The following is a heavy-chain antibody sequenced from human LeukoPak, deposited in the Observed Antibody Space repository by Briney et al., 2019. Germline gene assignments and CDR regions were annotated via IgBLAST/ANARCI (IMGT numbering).Heavy chain of an antibody. CDR1: GGSISSSSYY. V-gene: IGHV4-39*07. CDR3: ASSYSSWYLYYYYYMDV. J-gene: IGHJ6*03. D-gene: IGHD6-13*01. Sequence: SETLFLTCTVSGGSISSSSYYWGWIRQPPGKGLEWIGSIYYSGSTYYNPSLKSRVTISVDTSKNQFSLKLSSVTAADTAVYYCASSYSSWYLYYYYYMDVWGKGTTVTVSS. CDR2: IYYSGST.